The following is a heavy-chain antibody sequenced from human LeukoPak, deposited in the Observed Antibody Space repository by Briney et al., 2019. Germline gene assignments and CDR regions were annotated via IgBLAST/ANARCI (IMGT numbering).Heavy chain of an antibody. CDR1: GGSISSYY. CDR3: ASLSIQLDTFDI. J-gene: IGHJ3*02. Sequence: SETLSLTCTVSGGSISSYYWSWIRQPPGKGLEWIGYIYYSGSTNYNPPLKSRVTISVDTSKNQFSLKLSSVTAADTAVYYCASLSIQLDTFDIWGQGTMVTVSS. V-gene: IGHV4-59*01. D-gene: IGHD5-18*01. CDR2: IYYSGST.